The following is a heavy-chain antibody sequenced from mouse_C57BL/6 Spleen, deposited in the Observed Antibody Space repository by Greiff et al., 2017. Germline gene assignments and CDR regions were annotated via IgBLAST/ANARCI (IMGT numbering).Heavy chain of an antibody. J-gene: IGHJ1*03. CDR2: IWSGGST. Sequence: VKLVESGPGLVQPSQSLSITCTVSGFSLTSYGVHWVRQPPGKGLEWLGVIWSGGSTDYNAAFISRLSISKDNSKSQVFFKMNSLQADDTAIYYCATYGYDGWYFDVWGTGTTVTVSS. V-gene: IGHV2-4*01. CDR1: GFSLTSYG. D-gene: IGHD2-2*01. CDR3: ATYGYDGWYFDV.